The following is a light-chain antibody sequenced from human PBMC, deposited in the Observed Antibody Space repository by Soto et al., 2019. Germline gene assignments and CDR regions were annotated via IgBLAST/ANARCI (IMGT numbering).Light chain of an antibody. CDR3: QQYNSYS. Sequence: EIQMTQSPSSLSASVGDRVTITCRASQSISSYLNWYQQKPGKAPKVLIYHASNLQSGVPSRFSGSGSGTEFTLTISSLQPDDFATYYCQQYNSYSFGQGTKVDIK. V-gene: IGKV1-5*01. CDR2: HAS. CDR1: QSISSY. J-gene: IGKJ1*01.